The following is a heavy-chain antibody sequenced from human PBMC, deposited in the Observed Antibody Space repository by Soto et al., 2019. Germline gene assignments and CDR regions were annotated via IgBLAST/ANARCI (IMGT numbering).Heavy chain of an antibody. D-gene: IGHD3-10*01. Sequence: SETLSLTCTVSGGSISSYYWSWIRQPPGKGLEWIGYIYYSGSTNYNPSLKSRVTISVDTSKNQFSLKLSSVTAAGTAVYYCERVFDGSGSTWFDPWRQGTLDTVSS. V-gene: IGHV4-59*01. J-gene: IGHJ5*02. CDR3: ERVFDGSGSTWFDP. CDR1: GGSISSYY. CDR2: IYYSGST.